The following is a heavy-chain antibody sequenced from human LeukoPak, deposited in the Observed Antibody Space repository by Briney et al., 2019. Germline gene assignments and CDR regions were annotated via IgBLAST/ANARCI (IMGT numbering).Heavy chain of an antibody. Sequence: PGGSLRLSCAASGFTFSSYWMSWVRQAPGKGLEWVANIKQDGSEKYYVDSVKGRFTISRDNAKNSLYLQMNSLRAEDTAVYYCARENVDTAMVTPNFDYWGQGTLVTVSS. CDR1: GFTFSSYW. CDR3: ARENVDTAMVTPNFDY. J-gene: IGHJ4*02. D-gene: IGHD5-18*01. V-gene: IGHV3-7*01. CDR2: IKQDGSEK.